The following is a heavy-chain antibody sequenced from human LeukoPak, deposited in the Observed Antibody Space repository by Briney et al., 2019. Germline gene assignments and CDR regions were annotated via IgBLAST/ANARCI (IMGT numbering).Heavy chain of an antibody. V-gene: IGHV3-21*01. D-gene: IGHD3-9*01. CDR3: ARGSRYYDILTGENYFDY. J-gene: IGHJ4*02. Sequence: GSLRLSCVASGFTFRSYSMNWVRQAPGKGLEWVSSISSSSSYIYYADSVKGRFTISRDNAKNSLYLQMNSLRAEDTAVYYCARGSRYYDILTGENYFDYWGQGTLVTVSS. CDR2: ISSSSSYI. CDR1: GFTFRSYS.